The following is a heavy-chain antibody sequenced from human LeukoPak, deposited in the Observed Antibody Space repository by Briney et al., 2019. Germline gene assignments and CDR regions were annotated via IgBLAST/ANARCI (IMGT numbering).Heavy chain of an antibody. J-gene: IGHJ3*02. Sequence: SETLSLTCSVSYGSISGYYWSWIRQSPGKELVWIGYIYYSGSTNYNPSLKSRATISADMSKNQVPLKLSSVTAADAALYYCARHFTYYYDSSGYPRDSFDIWGHGTMVTVSS. CDR1: YGSISGYY. CDR3: ARHFTYYYDSSGYPRDSFDI. D-gene: IGHD3-22*01. V-gene: IGHV4-59*08. CDR2: IYYSGST.